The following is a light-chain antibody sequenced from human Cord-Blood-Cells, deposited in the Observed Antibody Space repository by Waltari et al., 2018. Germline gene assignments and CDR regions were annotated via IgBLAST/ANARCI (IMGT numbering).Light chain of an antibody. Sequence: IRMTQSPSSFSASTGDRVTITCPASQGISSYLAWYQQKPGKAPKLLIYAASTLQSGVPSRFSGSGSGTDFTLTISCLQSEDFATYYCQQYYSYPMYTFGQGTKLEIK. CDR2: AAS. V-gene: IGKV1-8*01. CDR1: QGISSY. J-gene: IGKJ2*01. CDR3: QQYYSYPMYT.